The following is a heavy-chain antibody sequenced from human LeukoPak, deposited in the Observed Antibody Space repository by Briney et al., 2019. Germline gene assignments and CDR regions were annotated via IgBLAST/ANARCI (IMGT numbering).Heavy chain of an antibody. D-gene: IGHD6-13*01. CDR3: AAGGSSWYHSLDY. CDR1: GFTFSSYA. V-gene: IGHV3-23*01. CDR2: ISGSGGST. Sequence: PGGSLRLSCAASGFTFSSYAMSWVRQAPGKGLEWVSAISGSGGSTYYADSVKGRFTISRDDSKNTLYLQMNSLRAEDTAVYYCAAGGSSWYHSLDYWGQGTLVTVSS. J-gene: IGHJ4*02.